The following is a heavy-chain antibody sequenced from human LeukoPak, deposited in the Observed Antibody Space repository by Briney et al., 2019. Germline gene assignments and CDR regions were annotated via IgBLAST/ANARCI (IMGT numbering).Heavy chain of an antibody. V-gene: IGHV4-59*01. D-gene: IGHD2-2*02. J-gene: IGHJ3*02. Sequence: SETLSLTCTVSGGSISSYYRSWIRQPPGTGMEWIGYIYYSGSTNYNPSLKSRVTISVDTSKNQFSLKLSSVTAAGTAVYYCARDVLYPRNDAFDIWGQGTMVTVSS. CDR2: IYYSGST. CDR3: ARDVLYPRNDAFDI. CDR1: GGSISSYY.